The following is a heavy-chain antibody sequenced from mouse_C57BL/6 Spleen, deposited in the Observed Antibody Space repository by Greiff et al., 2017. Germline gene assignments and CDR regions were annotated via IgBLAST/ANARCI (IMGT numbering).Heavy chain of an antibody. Sequence: QVQLQQPGAELVMPGASVKLSCKASGYTFTSYWMHWVKQRPGQGLEWIGEIDPSDSYTNYNQKFKGKSTLTVDKSSSTAYMQLSSLTSEDSAVYYCARFYGSRYYFDDWGQGTTLTVSS. D-gene: IGHD1-1*01. CDR1: GYTFTSYW. CDR3: ARFYGSRYYFDD. CDR2: IDPSDSYT. J-gene: IGHJ2*01. V-gene: IGHV1-69*01.